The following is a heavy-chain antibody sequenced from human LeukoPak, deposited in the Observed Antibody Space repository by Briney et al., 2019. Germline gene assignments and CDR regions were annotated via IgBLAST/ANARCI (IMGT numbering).Heavy chain of an antibody. V-gene: IGHV4-59*01. J-gene: IGHJ5*02. CDR3: ARNTGGFDP. Sequence: SETLSLTCTVSGDSIRSYYWSWIRQPPGKGLEWIGYIYYSGSTNYNPSLKSRVTISVDTSKNQFSLKLSSVTAADTAVYYCARNTGGFDPWGQGTLVTVSS. CDR1: GDSIRSYY. D-gene: IGHD1-14*01. CDR2: IYYSGST.